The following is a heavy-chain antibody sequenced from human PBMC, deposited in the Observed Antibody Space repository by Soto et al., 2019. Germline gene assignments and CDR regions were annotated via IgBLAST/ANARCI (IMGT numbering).Heavy chain of an antibody. D-gene: IGHD2-8*01. V-gene: IGHV3-23*01. CDR1: GFSFFSYA. CDR3: AKIEMGWFAH. CDR2: ISGRGGHT. Sequence: PGGSMRLSCTGSGFSFFSYAMSWVRQAPGKGLEWVSTISGRGGHTYYADSVKGRFVVSRDNDKNTGYLHMSSPTGEDTPVYFCAKIEMGWFAHWGQGTQVTVSS. J-gene: IGHJ5*02.